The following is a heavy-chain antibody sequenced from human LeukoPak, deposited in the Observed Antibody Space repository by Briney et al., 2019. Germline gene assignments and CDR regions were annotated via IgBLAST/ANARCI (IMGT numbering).Heavy chain of an antibody. CDR2: IRYDGSNK. CDR3: AKDLISSRMVRGRNGYGMDV. V-gene: IGHV3-30*02. Sequence: GGSLRLSCAASGFTFSSYGMHWVRQAPGKGLEWVAFIRYDGSNKYYADSVKGRFTISRDNAKNSLYLQMNSLRAEDTALYYCAKDLISSRMVRGRNGYGMDVWGQGTTVTVSS. J-gene: IGHJ6*02. D-gene: IGHD3-10*01. CDR1: GFTFSSYG.